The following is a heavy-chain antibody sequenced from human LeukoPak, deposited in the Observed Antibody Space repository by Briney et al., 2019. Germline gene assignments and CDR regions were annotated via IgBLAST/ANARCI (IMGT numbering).Heavy chain of an antibody. CDR1: GGSISSSSYY. CDR2: IYYSGST. CDR3: AATRTGTTSVDY. D-gene: IGHD1-1*01. Sequence: SETLSLTCTVSGGSISSSSYYWGWIRQPPGKGLEWIGSIYYSGSTYYNPSLESRVTISVDTSKNQFSLKLSSVTAADTAVYYCAATRTGTTSVDYWGQGTLVTVSS. J-gene: IGHJ4*02. V-gene: IGHV4-39*01.